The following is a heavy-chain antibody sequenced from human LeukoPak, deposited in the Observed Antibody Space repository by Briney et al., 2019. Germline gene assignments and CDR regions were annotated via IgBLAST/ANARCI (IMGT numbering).Heavy chain of an antibody. J-gene: IGHJ4*02. D-gene: IGHD3-10*01. Sequence: GGSLRLSCAASGFTFSNYWMNWVRQAPGKGLEWVANIKQDGSDKYYVGSVKGRFTISRDNAKNSLYLQMNSLRAEDTAVYYCARDPGLSGVHLDYWGQGTLVTVSS. CDR2: IKQDGSDK. V-gene: IGHV3-7*01. CDR3: ARDPGLSGVHLDY. CDR1: GFTFSNYW.